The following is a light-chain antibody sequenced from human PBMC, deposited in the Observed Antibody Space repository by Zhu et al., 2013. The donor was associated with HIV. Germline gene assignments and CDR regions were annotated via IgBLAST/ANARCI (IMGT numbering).Light chain of an antibody. CDR1: QSISTY. Sequence: DIQMTQSPSSLSASVGDRVTITCRASQSISTYLNWYQHKPGKAPKLLIFAASSLQSGVPSRFSGSGSGTEFSLTISSLQPEDFASYYCQQTYSIPPITFGGGTKVEIK. J-gene: IGKJ4*01. CDR2: AAS. CDR3: QQTYSIPPIT. V-gene: IGKV1-39*01.